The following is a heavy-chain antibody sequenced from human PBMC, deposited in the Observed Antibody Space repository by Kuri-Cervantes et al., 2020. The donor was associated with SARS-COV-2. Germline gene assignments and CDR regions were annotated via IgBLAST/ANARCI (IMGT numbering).Heavy chain of an antibody. Sequence: GGSLRLSCAASGFTFSSYAMHWVRQAPGKGLEWVGRIKSKTDGGTTDYAAPVKGRFTISRDDSKNTLYLQMNSLKTEDTAVYYCTTEPYDYVWGSYPYFDYWGQGTLVTVSS. J-gene: IGHJ4*02. D-gene: IGHD3-16*02. V-gene: IGHV3-15*01. CDR3: TTEPYDYVWGSYPYFDY. CDR1: GFTFSSYA. CDR2: IKSKTDGGTT.